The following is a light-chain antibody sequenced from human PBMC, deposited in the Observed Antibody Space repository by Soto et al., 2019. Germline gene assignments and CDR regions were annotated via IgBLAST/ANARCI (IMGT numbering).Light chain of an antibody. V-gene: IGKV3-15*01. J-gene: IGKJ5*01. Sequence: EIVMTQSPATLSVSPGERVSLSCRASQNIHDKLAWYQQKPGQTPRLLIYDASTRATGISGSFSGSGSGTEFTLTISSLQSEDFAVYYCQQYNNWPPITFGQGTRWRL. CDR1: QNIHDK. CDR2: DAS. CDR3: QQYNNWPPIT.